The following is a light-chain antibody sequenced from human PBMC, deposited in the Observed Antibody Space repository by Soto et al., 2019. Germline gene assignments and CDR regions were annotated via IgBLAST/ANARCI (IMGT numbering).Light chain of an antibody. CDR2: TAS. CDR1: QSINKD. J-gene: IGKJ1*01. CDR3: QQSYSTPWT. Sequence: DIQMTQSPSSLSASVGDRVTITCRASQSINKDVNWYQQKPGKAPELLIYTASSLQGGVPSRFSGSAFGTDFTLTISSLQPGDFATYFCQQSYSTPWTFGQGTRVDI. V-gene: IGKV1-39*01.